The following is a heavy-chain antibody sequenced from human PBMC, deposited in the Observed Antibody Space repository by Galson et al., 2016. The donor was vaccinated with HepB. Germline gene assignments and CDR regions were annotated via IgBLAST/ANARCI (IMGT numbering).Heavy chain of an antibody. Sequence: SETLSLTCAVSGGSISSSNWWSWVRQPPGKGLEWIGEIYHSGSTNYKSSLQSRVTLSIDKSNNRFSLKLSSVTAADTAVYYCARVFPTGEKSCSGATCWLLDPWGQGTLVTVSS. V-gene: IGHV4-4*02. J-gene: IGHJ5*02. D-gene: IGHD2-15*01. CDR3: ARVFPTGEKSCSGATCWLLDP. CDR2: IYHSGST. CDR1: GGSISSSNW.